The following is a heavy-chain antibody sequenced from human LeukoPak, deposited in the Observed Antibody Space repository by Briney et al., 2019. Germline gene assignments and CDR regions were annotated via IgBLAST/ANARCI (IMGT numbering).Heavy chain of an antibody. CDR1: GYSISSGYY. V-gene: IGHV4-38-2*02. Sequence: SETLSLTCTVSGYSISSGYYWGWIRQPPGKGLEWIGSIYHSGSTYYNPSLKSRVTISIDTSKNQFSLKLSSVTAADTAVYYCARGGFRFFDWGGYWGQGTLVTVSS. CDR2: IYHSGST. J-gene: IGHJ4*02. CDR3: ARGGFRFFDWGGY. D-gene: IGHD3-9*01.